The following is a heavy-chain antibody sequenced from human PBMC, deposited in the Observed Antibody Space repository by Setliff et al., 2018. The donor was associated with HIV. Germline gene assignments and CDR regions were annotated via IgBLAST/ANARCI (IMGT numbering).Heavy chain of an antibody. D-gene: IGHD2-21*02. Sequence: ASVKVSCKASGGTFSSSAISWVRQAPGQGLEWMGGIIPIFDTANYAQKFQGRVTITADESTSTAYMELSSLRSEDTAIYYCASDPGDSVIRPAEFFHGWGQGTPVTVSS. CDR3: ASDPGDSVIRPAEFFHG. J-gene: IGHJ1*01. V-gene: IGHV1-69*13. CDR2: IIPIFDTA. CDR1: GGTFSSSA.